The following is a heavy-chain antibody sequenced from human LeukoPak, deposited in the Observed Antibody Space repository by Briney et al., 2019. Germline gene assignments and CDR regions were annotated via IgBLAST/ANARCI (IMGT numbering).Heavy chain of an antibody. D-gene: IGHD4-17*01. J-gene: IGHJ4*02. Sequence: SETLSLTCTVSGGSISSYYWSWIRQPPGKGLEWIGYVYYTGSTNYNPSLKSRVTMSVDTSNNQFSLKLSSVTAADTAVYYCAREMTTMFSFDYWGQGTLVTVSS. CDR1: GGSISSYY. V-gene: IGHV4-59*12. CDR3: AREMTTMFSFDY. CDR2: VYYTGST.